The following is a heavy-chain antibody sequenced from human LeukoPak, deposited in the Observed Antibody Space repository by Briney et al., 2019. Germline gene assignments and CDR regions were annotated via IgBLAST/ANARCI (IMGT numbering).Heavy chain of an antibody. CDR3: TRGGDVYKLGNF. V-gene: IGHV4-34*01. D-gene: IGHD5-24*01. J-gene: IGHJ4*02. CDR2: CGTP. CDR1: GGSFSGYY. Sequence: SEALSLTCAVYGGSFSGYYWSWIRQPPGKGLEWVGTCGTPYYSPSLNSRVSISVDTSKNQFSLMLKSVTATDTAVYYCTRGGDVYKLGNFWGQGTLVTVSS.